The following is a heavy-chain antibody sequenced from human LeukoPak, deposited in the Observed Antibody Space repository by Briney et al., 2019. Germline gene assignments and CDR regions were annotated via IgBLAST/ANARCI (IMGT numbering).Heavy chain of an antibody. J-gene: IGHJ4*02. CDR3: ARGGYGGNPDY. Sequence: GASVKVSCKASGYTFTTYGITWVRQAPGQGLKWMGWISGYNGNTIYAQKLQGRVTMTTDTSTSTAYMGLRSLRSDDTAVYYCARGGYGGNPDYWGQGTLVTVSS. V-gene: IGHV1-18*01. CDR1: GYTFTTYG. D-gene: IGHD4-23*01. CDR2: ISGYNGNT.